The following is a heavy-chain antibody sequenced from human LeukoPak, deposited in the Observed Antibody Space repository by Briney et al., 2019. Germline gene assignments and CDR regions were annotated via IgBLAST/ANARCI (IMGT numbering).Heavy chain of an antibody. CDR3: ARLRSGSYLNYYYYMDV. J-gene: IGHJ6*03. V-gene: IGHV4-34*01. CDR1: GGSFSGYY. D-gene: IGHD1-26*01. CDR2: INHSGST. Sequence: PSETLSLTCAVYGGSFSGYYWSWVRQPPGEGLEWIGEINHSGSTNYNPSLKSRVTISVDTSKNQFSLKLSSVTAADTAVYYCARLRSGSYLNYYYYMDVWGKGTTVTISS.